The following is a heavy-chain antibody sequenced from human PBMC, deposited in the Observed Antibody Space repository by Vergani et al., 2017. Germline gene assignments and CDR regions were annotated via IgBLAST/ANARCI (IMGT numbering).Heavy chain of an antibody. D-gene: IGHD1-1*01. CDR2: IIPILGIA. CDR3: ARELPRTPGGPRHDY. J-gene: IGHJ4*02. Sequence: QVQLVQSGAEVKKPGSSVKVSCKASGGTFSSYAISWVRQAPGQGLEWMGRIIPILGIANYAQKFQGRVTITADKSTSTAYMELSSLRSEDTAVYYCARELPRTPGGPRHDYWGQGTLVTVSS. V-gene: IGHV1-69*04. CDR1: GGTFSSYA.